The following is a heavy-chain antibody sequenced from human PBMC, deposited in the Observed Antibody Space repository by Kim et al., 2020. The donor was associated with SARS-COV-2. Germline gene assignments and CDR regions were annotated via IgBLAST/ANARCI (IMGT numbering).Heavy chain of an antibody. J-gene: IGHJ4*02. Sequence: GGSLRLSCAASGFTFSSYAMHWVRQAPGKGLEWVAVISYDGSNKYYADSVKGRFTISRDNSKNTLYLQMNSLRAEDTAVYYCARPMTGGGNDFDYWGQGT. CDR3: ARPMTGGGNDFDY. CDR2: ISYDGSNK. V-gene: IGHV3-30-3*01. D-gene: IGHD2-8*02. CDR1: GFTFSSYA.